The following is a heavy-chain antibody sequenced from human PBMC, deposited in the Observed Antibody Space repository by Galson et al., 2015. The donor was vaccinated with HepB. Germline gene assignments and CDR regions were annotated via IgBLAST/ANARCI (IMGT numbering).Heavy chain of an antibody. CDR2: IYPGDSDT. CDR1: GYSFTSYW. V-gene: IGHV5-51*03. Sequence: QSGAEVTKPGESLKISCKGSGYSFTSYWIGWVRQMPGKGLEWMGIIYPGDSDTRYSPSFQGQVTISADKSISTAYLQWSSLKASDTAMYYCARLFRDIVVVPAASVPYYFDYWGQGTLVTVSS. CDR3: ARLFRDIVVVPAASVPYYFDY. D-gene: IGHD2-2*01. J-gene: IGHJ4*02.